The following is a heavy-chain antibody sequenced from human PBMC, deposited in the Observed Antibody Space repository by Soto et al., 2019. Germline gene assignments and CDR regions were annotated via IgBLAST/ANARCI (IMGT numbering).Heavy chain of an antibody. J-gene: IGHJ6*03. D-gene: IGHD3-9*01. V-gene: IGHV1-2*04. CDR1: GYTFTGYY. CDR3: ARELRYFDNYYYYMDV. Sequence: GASVKVSCKASGYTFTGYYMHWVRQAPGQGLEWMGWINPNSGGTNYAQKFQGWVTMTRDTSISTAYMELSRLRSDDTAVYYCARELRYFDNYYYYMDVWGKGTTVTVSS. CDR2: INPNSGGT.